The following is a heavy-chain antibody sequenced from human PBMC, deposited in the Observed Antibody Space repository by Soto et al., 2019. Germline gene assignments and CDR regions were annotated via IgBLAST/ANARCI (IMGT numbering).Heavy chain of an antibody. J-gene: IGHJ6*03. D-gene: IGHD3-10*01. Sequence: QVQLVQSGAEVKKPGASVKVSCKTSGYTFTSHGISWVRQAPGQGLEWMGWISPYNGDTNYAQKLQGRVSVTTDSSTRTAYMELRSLRSEDTAAYYCARLVRGSTVGYYYYIHVWGKGTTVTVSS. CDR3: ARLVRGSTVGYYYYIHV. CDR1: GYTFTSHG. CDR2: ISPYNGDT. V-gene: IGHV1-18*01.